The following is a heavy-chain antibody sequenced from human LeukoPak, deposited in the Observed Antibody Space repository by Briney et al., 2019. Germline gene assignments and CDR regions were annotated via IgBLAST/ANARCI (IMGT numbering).Heavy chain of an antibody. CDR3: ARDMYDSSGYYYCGY. CDR1: GYTFTSYG. V-gene: IGHV1-18*01. CDR2: ISAYNGNT. J-gene: IGHJ4*02. Sequence: GASVKVSCKASGYTFTSYGISWVRQAPGQGLEWMGWISAYNGNTNYAQKLQGRVTMTTDTSTSTAYMELRSLRSDDTAVYYCARDMYDSSGYYYCGYWGQGTLVTVSS. D-gene: IGHD3-22*01.